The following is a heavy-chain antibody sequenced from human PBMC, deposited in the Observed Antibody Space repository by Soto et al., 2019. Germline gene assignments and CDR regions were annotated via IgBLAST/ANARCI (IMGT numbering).Heavy chain of an antibody. Sequence: PGGSLRLSCAASGFTFSSYGMHWVRQAPGKGLEWVAVISYDGSNKYYADSVKGRFTISRDNSKNTLYLQMNSLRAEDTAVYYCAKDLGNYDSSGPEFDPWGQGTLVTV. V-gene: IGHV3-30*18. D-gene: IGHD3-22*01. CDR3: AKDLGNYDSSGPEFDP. CDR1: GFTFSSYG. J-gene: IGHJ5*02. CDR2: ISYDGSNK.